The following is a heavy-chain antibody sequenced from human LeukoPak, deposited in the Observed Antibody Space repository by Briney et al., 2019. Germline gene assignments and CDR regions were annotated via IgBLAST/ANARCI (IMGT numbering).Heavy chain of an antibody. CDR3: ARNPSDCSSTSCPLPEDWFDP. J-gene: IGHJ5*02. Sequence: GESLKISCKGSGYSFTSYWIGWVRQMPGKGLEWMGIIYPGDSDTRYSPSFQGQVTISADKSISTAYLQWSSLKASDTAMYYCARNPSDCSSTSCPLPEDWFDPWGQGTLVTVSS. V-gene: IGHV5-51*03. D-gene: IGHD2-2*01. CDR1: GYSFTSYW. CDR2: IYPGDSDT.